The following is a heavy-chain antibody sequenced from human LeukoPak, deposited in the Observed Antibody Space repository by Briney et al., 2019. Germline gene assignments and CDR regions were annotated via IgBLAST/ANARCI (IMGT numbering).Heavy chain of an antibody. J-gene: IGHJ6*04. Sequence: ASVKVSCKAPGYTFTSYYMHWVRQAPGQGLEWMGIINPSGGSTSYAQKFQGRVTMTRDTSTSTVYMELSSLRSEDTAVYYCARDPLRAALSLDVWGKGTTVTVSS. V-gene: IGHV1-46*03. CDR1: GYTFTSYY. CDR2: INPSGGST. CDR3: ARDPLRAALSLDV. D-gene: IGHD6-6*01.